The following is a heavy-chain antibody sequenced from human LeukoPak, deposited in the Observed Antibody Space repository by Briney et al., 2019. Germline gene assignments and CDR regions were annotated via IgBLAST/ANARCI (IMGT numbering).Heavy chain of an antibody. CDR1: GYSISSGYY. V-gene: IGHV4-38-2*02. CDR3: ARGGDVLY. D-gene: IGHD6-6*01. Sequence: SETLSLTCTVSGYSISSGYYWGWIRQPPGKGLGWIGSIYHSGSTYYNPSLKSRVTISVDTSKNQFSLKLSSVTAADTAVYYCARGGDVLYWGQGTLVTVSS. CDR2: IYHSGST. J-gene: IGHJ4*02.